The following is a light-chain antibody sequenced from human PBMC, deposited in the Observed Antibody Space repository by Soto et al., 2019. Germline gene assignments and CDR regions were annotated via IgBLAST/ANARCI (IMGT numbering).Light chain of an antibody. CDR3: AAWDDSLNGVV. CDR1: SSNIGRNT. V-gene: IGLV1-44*01. CDR2: NNN. Sequence: QSVLTQPSSASGTPGQRVTLSCSGSSSNIGRNTVTWYQQLPGTAPKLRIYNNNQRPSGVPDRFSGSKSDTSASLAISGLQSEDEADYYCAAWDDSLNGVVFGGGTKLTVL. J-gene: IGLJ2*01.